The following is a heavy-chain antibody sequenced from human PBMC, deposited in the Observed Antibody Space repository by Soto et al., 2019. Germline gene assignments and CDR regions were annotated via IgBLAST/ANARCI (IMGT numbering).Heavy chain of an antibody. CDR1: GFTFSSYA. Sequence: GGSLRLSCAASGFTFSSYAMSWVRQAPGKGLEWVSVISANGGSTNYADSVKGRFTISRDNSKNTLYLQMNSLRAEDTALYYCAKTPWELLYAFDIWGQGTMVTVSS. D-gene: IGHD1-26*01. V-gene: IGHV3-23*01. CDR2: ISANGGST. J-gene: IGHJ3*02. CDR3: AKTPWELLYAFDI.